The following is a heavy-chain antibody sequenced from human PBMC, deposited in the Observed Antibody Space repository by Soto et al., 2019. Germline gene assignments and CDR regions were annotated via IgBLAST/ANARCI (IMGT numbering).Heavy chain of an antibody. CDR2: IYYSGST. J-gene: IGHJ6*02. CDR1: GGSISSSSYY. CDR3: ARDHYVYDILTGYGYYYGMDV. Sequence: SETLSLTCTVSGGSISSSSYYWGWIRQPPGKGLEWIGSIYYSGSTYYNPSLKSRVTISVDTSKNQFSLKLSSVTAADTAVYYCARDHYVYDILTGYGYYYGMDVWGQGTTVTVSS. D-gene: IGHD3-9*01. V-gene: IGHV4-39*07.